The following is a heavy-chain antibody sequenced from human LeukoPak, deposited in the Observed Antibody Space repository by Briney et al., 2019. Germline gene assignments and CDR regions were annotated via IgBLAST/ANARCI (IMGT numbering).Heavy chain of an antibody. CDR1: GFTLSSYW. CDR3: ARDRGMTVVSYYYYYMDV. Sequence: AGGSLRLSCAASGFTLSSYWMSWVRQAPGKGLEWEANIKQDGSEKNYVDSVKGRFTISRDNAKNSLDLQMNSLRAEDTAVYYCARDRGMTVVSYYYYYMDVWGKGTTVTVSS. D-gene: IGHD4-23*01. CDR2: IKQDGSEK. V-gene: IGHV3-7*01. J-gene: IGHJ6*03.